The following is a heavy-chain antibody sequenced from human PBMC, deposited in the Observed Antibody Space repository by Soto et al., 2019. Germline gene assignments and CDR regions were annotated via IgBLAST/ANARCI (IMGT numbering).Heavy chain of an antibody. D-gene: IGHD3-9*01. Sequence: GGSLRLSCAASGFTFSSYGMHWVRQAPGKGLEWVAVISDDGSNKYYADSVKGRFTISRDNSKNTLYLQMNSLRAEDTAVYYCAKGCPYYDILTGATDYSGMDVWGQGTTVTVSS. CDR1: GFTFSSYG. CDR2: ISDDGSNK. V-gene: IGHV3-30*18. J-gene: IGHJ6*02. CDR3: AKGCPYYDILTGATDYSGMDV.